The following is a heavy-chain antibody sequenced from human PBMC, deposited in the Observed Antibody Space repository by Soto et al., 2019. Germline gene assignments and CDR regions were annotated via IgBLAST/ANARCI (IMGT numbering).Heavy chain of an antibody. CDR3: ARGRYGDY. Sequence: QVHLVQSGAEVKKPGASVKVSCKGSGYAFTTYGITWVRQAPGQGLEWMGWISAHNGNTNYAQKLQGRVTVTRDTSTSTAYMERRGLSSDDTAVYYCARGRYGDYWGQGALVTVSS. CDR2: ISAHNGNT. J-gene: IGHJ4*02. CDR1: GYAFTTYG. V-gene: IGHV1-18*01. D-gene: IGHD1-1*01.